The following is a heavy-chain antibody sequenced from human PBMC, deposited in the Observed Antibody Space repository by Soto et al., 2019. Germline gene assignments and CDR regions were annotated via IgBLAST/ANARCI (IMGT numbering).Heavy chain of an antibody. Sequence: QVQLQQWGAGLLKPSETLSLTCAVYGGSFSGDYWSWVRQPLGKGLEWIGEINHNGGTHYNASLKSRVTISVDTSKNQFTLKLRSVTAADTAVYYCARGPGEDNGWYGLYLQHWGQGTLVSVSS. CDR2: INHNGGT. J-gene: IGHJ1*01. CDR1: GGSFSGDY. CDR3: ARGPGEDNGWYGLYLQH. D-gene: IGHD6-19*01. V-gene: IGHV4-34*01.